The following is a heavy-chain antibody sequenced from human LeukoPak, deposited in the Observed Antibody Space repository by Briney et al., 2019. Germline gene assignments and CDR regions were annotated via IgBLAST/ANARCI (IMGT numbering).Heavy chain of an antibody. D-gene: IGHD3-22*01. CDR2: VYTTGTT. V-gene: IGHV4-4*07. J-gene: IGHJ2*01. CDR1: GGSINSYY. Sequence: SETLSLTCTVSGGSINSYYWSWIRQPAGKGLEWIGRVYTTGTTNYNPSLKSRVTMSVDTSKNQSSLKVNSVTAADTAVYFCARDYGYDSRSWYFDLWGRGTLVTVSS. CDR3: ARDYGYDSRSWYFDL.